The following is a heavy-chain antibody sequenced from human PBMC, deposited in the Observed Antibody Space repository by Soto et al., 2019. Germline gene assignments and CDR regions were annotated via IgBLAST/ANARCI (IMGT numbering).Heavy chain of an antibody. CDR1: GFSLSTSGMC. CDR2: IDWDDEK. Sequence: SGPTLVNPTQTLTLTCTFSGFSLSTSGMCVTLIRQPPGKALEWLALIDWDDEKYYSTALKTRLTISKATSKNQVVLTMTNMDPVDTATYYCARGYSSGWYYFDYWGQGTLVTVYS. CDR3: ARGYSSGWYYFDY. V-gene: IGHV2-70*01. J-gene: IGHJ4*02. D-gene: IGHD6-19*01.